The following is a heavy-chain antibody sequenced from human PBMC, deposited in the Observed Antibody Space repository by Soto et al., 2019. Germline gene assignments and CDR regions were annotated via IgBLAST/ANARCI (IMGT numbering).Heavy chain of an antibody. Sequence: QLQLQESGPGLVKPSETLSLTCTVSGGSISSSSYFWGWIRQPPGKGLEWIGSIYYSGSTYYNPSLKSRVPVSVDTSKNQFSLKLSSVTAADTAVYYCARHPIDFWFDPWGQGTMVPFSS. D-gene: IGHD3-9*01. V-gene: IGHV4-39*01. CDR2: IYYSGST. J-gene: IGHJ5*02. CDR3: ARHPIDFWFDP. CDR1: GGSISSSSYF.